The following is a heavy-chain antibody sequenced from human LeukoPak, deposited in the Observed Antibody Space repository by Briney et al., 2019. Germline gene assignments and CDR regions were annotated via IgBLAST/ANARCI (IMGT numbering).Heavy chain of an antibody. J-gene: IGHJ6*03. CDR3: ARDRATVTTDYYYMDV. CDR1: GFTFSSYG. Sequence: GGSLRLSCAASGFTFSSYGMHWVRQAPGKGLEWVAFIRFDGSYKYYADSVKGRFTISRDNSKNTLYLQMNSLRAEDTAVYYCARDRATVTTDYYYMDVWGKGTTVTVSS. CDR2: IRFDGSYK. V-gene: IGHV3-30*02. D-gene: IGHD4-17*01.